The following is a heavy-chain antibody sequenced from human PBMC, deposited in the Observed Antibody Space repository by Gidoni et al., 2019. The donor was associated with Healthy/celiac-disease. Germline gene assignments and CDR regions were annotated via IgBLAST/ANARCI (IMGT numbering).Heavy chain of an antibody. CDR2: ISGSGGST. Sequence: EVQLFESGGGLVQPGGSLRPSCAASGFTFCSFAMSWVRQAPGKGLEWVAAISGSGGSTYYADSVKGRFTSSRDNSKNTLYLQMNSLRAEDTAVYYCAKDRIVATIKLPHYYYYGMDVWGQGTTVTVSS. CDR1: GFTFCSFA. D-gene: IGHD5-12*01. V-gene: IGHV3-23*01. CDR3: AKDRIVATIKLPHYYYYGMDV. J-gene: IGHJ6*02.